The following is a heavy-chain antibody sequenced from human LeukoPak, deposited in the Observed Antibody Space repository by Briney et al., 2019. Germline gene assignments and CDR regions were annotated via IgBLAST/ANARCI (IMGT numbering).Heavy chain of an antibody. J-gene: IGHJ4*02. CDR1: GFTFSSYG. Sequence: GGSLRLSCAASGFTFSSYGMHWVRQAPGKGLEWVAVISYGGSNKYYADSVKGRFTISRDNSKNTLYLQMNSLRAEDTAVYYCAKDPYSSSWYGKGSFFDYWGQGTLVIVSS. D-gene: IGHD6-13*01. V-gene: IGHV3-30*18. CDR3: AKDPYSSSWYGKGSFFDY. CDR2: ISYGGSNK.